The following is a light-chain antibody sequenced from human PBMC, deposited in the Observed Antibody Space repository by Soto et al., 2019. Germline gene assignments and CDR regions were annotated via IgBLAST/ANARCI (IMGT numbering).Light chain of an antibody. CDR3: QQYGSSPT. V-gene: IGKV3-20*01. Sequence: EIVLTQSPGTLSLSPGARAPLSCRASQSVSSRFLAWHQQKPGQAPRLLIYGASSRATGIPDRFSGSGSGTDFTLTISRLEPEDFAVYYCQQYGSSPTFGQGTKVDIK. CDR1: QSVSSRF. J-gene: IGKJ1*01. CDR2: GAS.